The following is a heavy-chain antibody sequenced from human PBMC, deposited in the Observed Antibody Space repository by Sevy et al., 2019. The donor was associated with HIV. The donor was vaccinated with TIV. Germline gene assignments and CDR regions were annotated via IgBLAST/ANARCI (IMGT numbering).Heavy chain of an antibody. V-gene: IGHV3-15*01. D-gene: IGHD2-15*01. CDR1: GFSFSNAW. Sequence: GGSLRLSCAASGFSFSNAWMSWVRQSPGKGLEWVGRIRSKAGGGTTDYVTIVKCKFTISSEDSRYILYLQLNSLETEDTAVYYCTTDHRRDGIVVVPFEYWGQGTLVTVSS. J-gene: IGHJ4*02. CDR3: TTDHRRDGIVVVPFEY. CDR2: IRSKAGGGTT.